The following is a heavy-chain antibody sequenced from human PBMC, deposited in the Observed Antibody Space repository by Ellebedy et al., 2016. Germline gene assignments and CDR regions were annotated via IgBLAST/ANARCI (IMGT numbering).Heavy chain of an antibody. J-gene: IGHJ6*02. CDR1: GFTFNDFW. CDR3: AKEAPYGSRSYASYYYYYGMDV. Sequence: GESLKISCAASGFTFNDFWMHWVRQAPGKGLVWVARINSDGSSTRYADSVKGRFTISRDNAKNTLYLQMNSLTADDTAVYYCAKEAPYGSRSYASYYYYYGMDVWGQGTTVTVSS. D-gene: IGHD3-10*01. CDR2: INSDGSST. V-gene: IGHV3-74*01.